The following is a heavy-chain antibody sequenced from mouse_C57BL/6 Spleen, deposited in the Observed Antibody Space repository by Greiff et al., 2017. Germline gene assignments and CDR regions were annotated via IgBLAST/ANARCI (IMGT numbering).Heavy chain of an antibody. V-gene: IGHV3-6*01. Sequence: EVQLQESGPGLVKPSQSLSLTCSVTGYSITSGYYWNWIRQFPGNKLEWMGYISYDGSNNYNPSLKNRISITRDTSKNQFFLKLNSVTTEDTATYYCARGYYGSSYEYFDDWGQGTTRTVSS. CDR1: GYSITSGYY. CDR3: ARGYYGSSYEYFDD. D-gene: IGHD1-1*01. CDR2: ISYDGSN. J-gene: IGHJ2*01.